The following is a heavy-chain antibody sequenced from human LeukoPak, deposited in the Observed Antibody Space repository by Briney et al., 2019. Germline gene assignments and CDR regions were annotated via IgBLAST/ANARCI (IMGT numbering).Heavy chain of an antibody. CDR2: IRYDGSNK. V-gene: IGHV3-30*02. D-gene: IGHD2-2*01. J-gene: IGHJ4*02. CDR1: GFTFSSYG. Sequence: PGGSLRLSCAASGFTFSSYGMHWVRQAPGKGLEWVAFIRYDGSNKYYADSVKGRFTISRDNSKNTLCLQMNSLRAEDTAVYYCATSIVVVPAAPESDFDYWGQGTLVTVSS. CDR3: ATSIVVVPAAPESDFDY.